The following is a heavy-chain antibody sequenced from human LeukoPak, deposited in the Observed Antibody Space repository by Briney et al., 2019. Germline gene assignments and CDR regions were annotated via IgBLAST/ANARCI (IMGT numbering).Heavy chain of an antibody. V-gene: IGHV5-51*01. J-gene: IGHJ3*02. CDR3: ARPPRRSGSSSGFDAFDI. CDR1: GYSFTSYW. D-gene: IGHD6-6*01. Sequence: GESLKISCKGSGYSFTSYWIGWVRQMPGKGLEWMGIIYPGDSDTRYSPSFQGQVTISADKSISTAYLQWSSLKASDTAMYYCARPPRRSGSSSGFDAFDIWGQGTMVTVSS. CDR2: IYPGDSDT.